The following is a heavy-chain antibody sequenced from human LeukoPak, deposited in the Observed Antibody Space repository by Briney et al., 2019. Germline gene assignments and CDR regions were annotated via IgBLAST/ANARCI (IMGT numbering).Heavy chain of an antibody. D-gene: IGHD2-2*01. CDR3: ARVYLGAFDI. CDR2: IKEDGSEK. Sequence: GGSLRLSRAVSGFTFSSYWMSWVRQAPGKGLEWVANIKEDGSEKYYVDSVKGRFTISRDNAKNSLYLQMNSLRAEDTAVYYCARVYLGAFDIWGQGTMVTVSS. CDR1: GFTFSSYW. V-gene: IGHV3-7*01. J-gene: IGHJ3*02.